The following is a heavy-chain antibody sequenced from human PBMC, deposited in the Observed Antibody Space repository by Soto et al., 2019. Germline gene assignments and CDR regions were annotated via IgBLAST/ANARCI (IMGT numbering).Heavy chain of an antibody. CDR2: ISAYNGNT. J-gene: IGHJ4*02. Sequence: ASVKVSCKASGYTFTSYGIIWVRQAPGQGLEWMGWISAYNGNTNYAQKLQGRVTMTTDTSTSTAYMELRSLRSDDTAVYYCARISDYYDSSGYPAPFDYWGQGTLVTVSS. CDR3: ARISDYYDSSGYPAPFDY. V-gene: IGHV1-18*01. D-gene: IGHD3-22*01. CDR1: GYTFTSYG.